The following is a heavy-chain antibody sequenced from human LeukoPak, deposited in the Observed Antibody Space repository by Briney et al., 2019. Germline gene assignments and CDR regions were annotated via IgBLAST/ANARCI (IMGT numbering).Heavy chain of an antibody. CDR2: IRYDGSNK. Sequence: GGSLRLSCAASGFTFSSYGMHWVRQAPGKGLEWVAFIRYDGSNKYYADSVKGRFTISRDNSKNTLYLQMNSLRAEDTAVYYCAKGYDYVWGELQDAFDIWGQGTMVTVSS. J-gene: IGHJ3*02. CDR1: GFTFSSYG. CDR3: AKGYDYVWGELQDAFDI. V-gene: IGHV3-30*02. D-gene: IGHD3-16*01.